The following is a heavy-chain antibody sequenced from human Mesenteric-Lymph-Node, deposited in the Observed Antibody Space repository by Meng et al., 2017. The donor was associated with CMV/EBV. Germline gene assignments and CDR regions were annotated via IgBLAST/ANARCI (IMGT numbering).Heavy chain of an antibody. CDR3: AAAVLEPYYYYYYGMDV. J-gene: IGHJ6*02. Sequence: SVKVSCKASGFTFTSSAVQWVRQARGQRLEWIGWIVVGSGNTNYAQKFQERVTINRDMSTSTAYMELSSLRSEDTAVYYCAAAVLEPYYYYYYGMDVWGQGTTVTVSS. CDR1: GFTFTSSA. D-gene: IGHD1-1*01. CDR2: IVVGSGNT. V-gene: IGHV1-58*01.